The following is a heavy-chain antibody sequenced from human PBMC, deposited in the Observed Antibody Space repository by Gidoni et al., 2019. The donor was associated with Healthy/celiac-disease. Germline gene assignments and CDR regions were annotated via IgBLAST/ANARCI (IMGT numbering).Heavy chain of an antibody. V-gene: IGHV3-21*01. Sequence: EVQLVESGGGLVKPGGSLSLSCAASGFPFSSYSMNWVRQAPGKGLEWVSSISSSSSYIYYADSVKGRFTISRDNAKNSLYLQMNSLRAEDTAVYYCARDRDYGDYNWYFDLWGRGTLVTVSS. CDR1: GFPFSSYS. CDR2: ISSSSSYI. CDR3: ARDRDYGDYNWYFDL. D-gene: IGHD4-17*01. J-gene: IGHJ2*01.